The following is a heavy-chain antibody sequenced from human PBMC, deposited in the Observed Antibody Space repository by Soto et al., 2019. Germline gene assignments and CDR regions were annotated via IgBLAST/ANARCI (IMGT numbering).Heavy chain of an antibody. CDR3: ARGRFHAFSI. V-gene: IGHV6-1*01. CDR1: GDSVSSNSVA. CDR2: TYYRSKWYN. Sequence: QVQLQQSGPGLVKPSQTLSLTCAISGDSVSSNSVAWNWIRQSPSRGLEWLGRTYYRSKWYNDYGRTVKGRITINPDTSKNKFSLQLNSVTPEVPAVYYCARGRFHAFSIWGQGTMVTVSS. J-gene: IGHJ3*02. D-gene: IGHD3-3*01.